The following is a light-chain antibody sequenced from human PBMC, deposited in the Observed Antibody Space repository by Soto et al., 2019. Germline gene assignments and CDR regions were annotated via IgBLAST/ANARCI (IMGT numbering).Light chain of an antibody. CDR1: SSDVGDYNY. Sequence: QSVLTQPPSASGTPGQSVTIPCTGTSSDVGDYNYVSWYQQHPGKAPKLMIYEVSRRPSGVPDRFSGSKSGNTASLTVSGLQAEDEADYYCSSNAGRNNFVFGGGTKLTVL. J-gene: IGLJ2*01. V-gene: IGLV2-8*01. CDR3: SSNAGRNNFV. CDR2: EVS.